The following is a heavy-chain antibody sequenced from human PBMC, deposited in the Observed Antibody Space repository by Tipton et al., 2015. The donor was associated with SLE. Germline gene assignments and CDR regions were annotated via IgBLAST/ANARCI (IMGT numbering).Heavy chain of an antibody. Sequence: LRLSCTVSGGSISSHYWSWIRQPPGKGLEWIGYFYYSGSTKYNPPLKSRVTISGDTSKNQFSLTLSSVTAADTAVYYCARGPFQRWPPGAYWGQGTLVTVSS. V-gene: IGHV4-59*11. D-gene: IGHD6-19*01. CDR3: ARGPFQRWPPGAY. CDR2: FYYSGST. CDR1: GGSISSHY. J-gene: IGHJ4*02.